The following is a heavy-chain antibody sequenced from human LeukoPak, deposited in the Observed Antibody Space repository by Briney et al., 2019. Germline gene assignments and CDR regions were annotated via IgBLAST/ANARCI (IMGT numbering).Heavy chain of an antibody. CDR3: AKDRSAAMGYFDY. J-gene: IGHJ4*02. D-gene: IGHD5-18*01. CDR1: GFTFSSYA. CDR2: ISGSGGTT. Sequence: GGSLRLSCAASGFTFSSYAMSWVRQAPGKGLEWVSLISGSGGTTYYADSVKGRFTISRDNSKNTLYLQMNSLRAEDTAVYYCAKDRSAAMGYFDYWGQGTLVTVSS. V-gene: IGHV3-23*01.